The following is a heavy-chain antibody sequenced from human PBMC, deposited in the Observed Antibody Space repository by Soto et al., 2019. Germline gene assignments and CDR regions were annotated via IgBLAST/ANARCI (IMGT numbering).Heavy chain of an antibody. CDR3: ARVRLPDYYYYYGMDV. V-gene: IGHV1-69*01. CDR1: GGTFSSYA. D-gene: IGHD2-2*01. CDR2: IIPIFGTA. Sequence: QVQLVQSGAEVKKPGSSVKVSCKASGGTFSSYAISWVRQAPGQGLEWMGGIIPIFGTANYAQQFQGRVTITADESTSTAYMELSSLRSEDTAVYYCARVRLPDYYYYYGMDVWGQGTTVTVSS. J-gene: IGHJ6*02.